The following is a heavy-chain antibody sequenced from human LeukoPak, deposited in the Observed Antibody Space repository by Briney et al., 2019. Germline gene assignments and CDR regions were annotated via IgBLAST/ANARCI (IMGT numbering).Heavy chain of an antibody. CDR3: ARDKGTTCIDN. J-gene: IGHJ4*02. D-gene: IGHD4-17*01. Sequence: PGGSLRLSCAASGVTFSISGMHWVRQAPGKGLEWVAFIWSDGSNKYHADSVKGRFTISRDNSKDTLYLQMNSLRAEDTAVYYCARDKGTTCIDNWGQGALVTVSS. CDR2: IWSDGSNK. V-gene: IGHV3-33*01. CDR1: GVTFSISG.